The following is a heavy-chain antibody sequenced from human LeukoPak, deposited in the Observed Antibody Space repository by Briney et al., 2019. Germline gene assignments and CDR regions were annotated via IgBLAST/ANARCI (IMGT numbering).Heavy chain of an antibody. CDR1: GFTFSSYA. CDR2: IFGNGDTT. D-gene: IGHD3-10*01. Sequence: GGSLRLSCAASGFTFSSYAMNWVRQAPGKGLEWVSIIFGNGDTTYYADSVRGRFTVSRDNSKNTLYLQMNDLRADDMAIYYCSKRKTMVRGGPCFDYWGEGLLVTVSS. V-gene: IGHV3-23*01. J-gene: IGHJ4*02. CDR3: SKRKTMVRGGPCFDY.